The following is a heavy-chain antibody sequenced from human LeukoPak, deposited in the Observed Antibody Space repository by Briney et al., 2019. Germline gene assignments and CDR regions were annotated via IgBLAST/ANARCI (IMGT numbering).Heavy chain of an antibody. J-gene: IGHJ6*02. CDR2: IIPILGIA. CDR1: GGTFSSYA. D-gene: IGHD1-1*01. CDR3: ARSGTPYYGMDV. V-gene: IGHV1-69*04. Sequence: SVKVSCKASGGTFSSYAISWVRQAPGQGLEWMGRIIPILGIANYAQKFQGRVTITADKSTSTAYMELSSLRSEDTAVYYCARSGTPYYGMDVWGQGTTVTVPS.